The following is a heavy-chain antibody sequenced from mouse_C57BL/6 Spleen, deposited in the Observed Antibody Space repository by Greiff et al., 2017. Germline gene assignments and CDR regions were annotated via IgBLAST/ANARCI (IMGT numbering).Heavy chain of an antibody. CDR3: APRDLITTAYGYFDV. CDR2: IDPSDSET. V-gene: IGHV1-52*01. Sequence: QVQLQQPGAELVRPGSSVKLSCKASGYTFTSYWMHWVKQRPIQGLEWIGNIDPSDSETNYNQKFKGKATLTVDQSSSTAYMQLNSLTSEDSAVYYCAPRDLITTAYGYFDVWGTGTAVTVSS. D-gene: IGHD1-1*01. CDR1: GYTFTSYW. J-gene: IGHJ1*03.